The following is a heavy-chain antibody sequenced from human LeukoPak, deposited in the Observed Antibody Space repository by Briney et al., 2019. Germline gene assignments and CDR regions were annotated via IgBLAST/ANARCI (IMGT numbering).Heavy chain of an antibody. D-gene: IGHD4-17*01. J-gene: IGHJ5*02. CDR2: INPNSGGT. Sequence: ASVKVSCKASGYTFTGYYMHWVRQAPGQGLEWMGWINPNSGGTNYAQKFQGRVTMTRDTSISTAYMELSRLRSDDTAVYYCARDHPGDSRFDPWGQGTLVTVSS. CDR1: GYTFTGYY. V-gene: IGHV1-2*02. CDR3: ARDHPGDSRFDP.